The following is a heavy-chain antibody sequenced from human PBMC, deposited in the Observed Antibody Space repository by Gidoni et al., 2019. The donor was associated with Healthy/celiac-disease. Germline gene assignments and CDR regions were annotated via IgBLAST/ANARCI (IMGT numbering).Heavy chain of an antibody. D-gene: IGHD3-10*01. Sequence: QVQLVQSGAQVKKPGASVKVYCKASGYTFTSYYMHWVRQAPGQGLEWMGIINPSGGSTSYAQKFQGRVTMTRDTSTSTVYMDLSSLRSEDTAVYYCARDWFFGQSGDYWGQGTLVTVSS. CDR2: INPSGGST. CDR1: GYTFTSYY. J-gene: IGHJ4*02. V-gene: IGHV1-46*01. CDR3: ARDWFFGQSGDY.